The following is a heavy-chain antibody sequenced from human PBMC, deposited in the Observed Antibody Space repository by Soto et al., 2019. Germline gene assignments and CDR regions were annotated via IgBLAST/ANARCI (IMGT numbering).Heavy chain of an antibody. CDR3: ARDRGYSGYDF. V-gene: IGHV3-30*03. CDR2: ISYDGSNK. J-gene: IGHJ4*02. D-gene: IGHD5-12*01. Sequence: GGSLRLSCAASGFTFSSYGMHWVRQAPGKGLEWVAVISYDGSNKYYADSVKGRFTISRDNSKNTLYLQMNSLTAEDTAVYYCARDRGYSGYDFWGRGTLVTVSS. CDR1: GFTFSSYG.